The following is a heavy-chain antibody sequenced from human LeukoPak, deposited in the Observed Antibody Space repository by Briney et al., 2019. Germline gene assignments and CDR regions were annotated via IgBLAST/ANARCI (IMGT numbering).Heavy chain of an antibody. Sequence: GGSLRLSCAASGFTFSSYSMNWVRQAPGKGLEWVSSISSSSSYIYYADSVKGRFTISRDNAKNSLYLQMNSLRAEDTAVYYCASRGVVVVATDDAFDIWGQGTMVTVSS. CDR1: GFTFSSYS. V-gene: IGHV3-21*01. J-gene: IGHJ3*02. CDR3: ASRGVVVVATDDAFDI. D-gene: IGHD2-15*01. CDR2: ISSSSSYI.